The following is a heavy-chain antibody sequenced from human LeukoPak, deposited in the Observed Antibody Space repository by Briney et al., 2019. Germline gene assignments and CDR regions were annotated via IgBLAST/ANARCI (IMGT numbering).Heavy chain of an antibody. Sequence: PSETLSLTCTVSGGSISSYYWSWIRQPAGKGLEWIGRIYMSGSTNYNSSLKSRVNMSLDTSKNQFSLNLSSVTAADTAVYYCAREAGSSWSRGLDIWGQGTVVTVSS. V-gene: IGHV4-4*07. CDR3: AREAGSSWSRGLDI. D-gene: IGHD6-13*01. J-gene: IGHJ3*02. CDR2: IYMSGST. CDR1: GGSISSYY.